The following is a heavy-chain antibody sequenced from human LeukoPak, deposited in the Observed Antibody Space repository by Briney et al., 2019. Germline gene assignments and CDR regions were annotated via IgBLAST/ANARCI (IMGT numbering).Heavy chain of an antibody. J-gene: IGHJ5*02. Sequence: GGALRLSCAASGFTVSSYEMNWVRQAPGKGLEGVSYFSSSGSTRYYADAVKGRFTIPRENANNSLYLQMNSLRDEDTAVYYCAGHSHWEWFDPWRQATMVTVPS. CDR3: AGHSHWEWFDP. D-gene: IGHD6-13*01. V-gene: IGHV3-48*03. CDR2: FSSSGSTR. CDR1: GFTVSSYE.